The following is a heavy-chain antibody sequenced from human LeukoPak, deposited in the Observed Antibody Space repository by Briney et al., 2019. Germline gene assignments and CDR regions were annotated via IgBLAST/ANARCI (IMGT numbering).Heavy chain of an antibody. CDR2: INLSGGST. CDR3: ARDLDYGEKSEDY. J-gene: IGHJ4*02. CDR1: GFTFINDY. V-gene: IGHV1-46*01. D-gene: IGHD4/OR15-4a*01. Sequence: RASVKVSCKASGFTFINDYMHWVRQAPGQGLEWLGIINLSGGSTHYPQKFQDRVTMTRDTSTSTVYMELSSLRSEDTAVYYCARDLDYGEKSEDYWGQGTQVTVSS.